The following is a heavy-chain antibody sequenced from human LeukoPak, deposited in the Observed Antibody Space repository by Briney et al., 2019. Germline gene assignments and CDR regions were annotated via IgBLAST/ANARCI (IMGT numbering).Heavy chain of an antibody. CDR1: GYPFIGYY. D-gene: IGHD3-10*01. CDR2: INPETGAT. V-gene: IGHV1-2*02. CDR3: ARENLNYRGSGSYLY. Sequence: ASVKVSCKASGYPFIGYYIHWVRQGPGQGLEWLGWINPETGATKYSERFEGRVTLTRDTYVTTVHMDLSRLRSDDSAVYYCARENLNYRGSGSYLYWGQGSQVTVSS. J-gene: IGHJ4*02.